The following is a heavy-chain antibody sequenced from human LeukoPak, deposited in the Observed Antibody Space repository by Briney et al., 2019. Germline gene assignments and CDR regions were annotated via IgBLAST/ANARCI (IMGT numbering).Heavy chain of an antibody. CDR2: ISGSGGST. V-gene: IGHV3-23*01. J-gene: IGHJ4*02. Sequence: GGSLRLSCAASGFTFSSYAMSWVRQAPGKGLEWVSAISGSGGSTYYADSVKGRFSISRDNSKNTLHLQMNSLRPEDTAVYYCAKEALPYYQDSSGYYRYFDYWGQGTLVTVSS. CDR3: AKEALPYYQDSSGYYRYFDY. CDR1: GFTFSSYA. D-gene: IGHD3-22*01.